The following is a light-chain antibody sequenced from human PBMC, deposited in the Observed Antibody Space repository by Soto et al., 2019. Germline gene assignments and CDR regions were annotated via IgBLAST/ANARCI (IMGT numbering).Light chain of an antibody. J-gene: IGLJ1*01. CDR3: SSFRSSSTSYV. CDR1: SSDIGDSNY. CDR2: DVS. V-gene: IGLV2-14*03. Sequence: QSALTQPASVSGSPGQSITISCTGTSSDIGDSNYVSWYQQHPGKAPKLVIYDVSNRPSGVSNRFSGSKSANTASLTISGLQAEDEADYYCSSFRSSSTSYVFGTRTKLTVL.